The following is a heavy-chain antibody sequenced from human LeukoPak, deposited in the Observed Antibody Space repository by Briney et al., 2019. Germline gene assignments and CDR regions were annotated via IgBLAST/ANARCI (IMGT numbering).Heavy chain of an antibody. J-gene: IGHJ3*01. CDR2: ISVSSRNVI. D-gene: IGHD3-16*01. Sequence: GRSLRLSCAASGFTFSSYSINWVRQAPGEGLEGLSYISVSSRNVIYYADSVKGRFTISRDDAKTSLYLQMNSLRAEDTAVYFCARDFGPRLYAFDVWGQGTMITVSS. CDR3: ARDFGPRLYAFDV. CDR1: GFTFSSYS. V-gene: IGHV3-48*04.